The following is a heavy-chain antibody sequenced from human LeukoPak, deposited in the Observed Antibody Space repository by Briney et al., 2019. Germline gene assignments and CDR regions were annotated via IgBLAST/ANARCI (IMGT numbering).Heavy chain of an antibody. CDR2: INPNSGET. D-gene: IGHD3-10*01. CDR3: ARELYGSGTYGFDY. Sequence: ASVKVSCKASGYTFTGYHMHWVRQAPGQRLEWMGCINPNSGETNYAQRFQGRVTMARDTSITTADMELSSLRSDDTAVYYCARELYGSGTYGFDYWGQGALVTVSS. CDR1: GYTFTGYH. J-gene: IGHJ4*02. V-gene: IGHV1-2*02.